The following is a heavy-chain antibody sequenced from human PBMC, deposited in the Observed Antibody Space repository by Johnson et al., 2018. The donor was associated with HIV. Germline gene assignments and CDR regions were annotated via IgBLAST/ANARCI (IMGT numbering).Heavy chain of an antibody. CDR1: GFTFSSYA. Sequence: QVQLVESGGGVVQPGRSLRLSCAASGFTFSSYAMHWVRQAPGKGLEWVAVISYDGSNKYYADSVKGRFTISRDNSKNTLCLQMNTLRAEDTALYYCASEAKHHVGANRVSSFDIWGHGTMVTVSS. J-gene: IGHJ3*02. CDR2: ISYDGSNK. V-gene: IGHV3-30*04. D-gene: IGHD1-26*01. CDR3: ASEAKHHVGANRVSSFDI.